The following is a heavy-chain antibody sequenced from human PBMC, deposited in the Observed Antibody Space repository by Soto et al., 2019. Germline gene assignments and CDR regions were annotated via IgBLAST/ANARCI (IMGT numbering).Heavy chain of an antibody. D-gene: IGHD3-10*01. CDR2: INPDSGAT. J-gene: IGHJ4*02. V-gene: IGHV1-2*02. Sequence: HEHLVQSGAEVKRPGASLKVSCKASGYSFTGYYIHWVRQAPGQGLEWMGWINPDSGATNYAQNFQGRVTLTSDTSISTASMDLTSLTSDDTAVYYCARGDYGTGSYPFPYFDYWGQRTLVIVSS. CDR3: ARGDYGTGSYPFPYFDY. CDR1: GYSFTGYY.